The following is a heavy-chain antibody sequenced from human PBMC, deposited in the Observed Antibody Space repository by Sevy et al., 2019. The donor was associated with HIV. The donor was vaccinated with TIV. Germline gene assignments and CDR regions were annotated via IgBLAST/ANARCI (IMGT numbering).Heavy chain of an antibody. Sequence: GGSLRLSCAASGFNFNDYGMHWVRQAPGKGLEWVAVTWYDGINRFYGDSVKGRFTISRDNSKNTLYLQMDSLRVEDTAVYYCARDNLLPIMVSMVRGALSFYFEYWGQGTLVTVSS. CDR1: GFNFNDYG. J-gene: IGHJ4*02. V-gene: IGHV3-33*01. D-gene: IGHD3-10*01. CDR2: TWYDGINR. CDR3: ARDNLLPIMVSMVRGALSFYFEY.